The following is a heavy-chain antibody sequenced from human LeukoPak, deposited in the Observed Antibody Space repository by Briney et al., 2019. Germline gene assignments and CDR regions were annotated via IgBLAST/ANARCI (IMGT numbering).Heavy chain of an antibody. CDR3: ARGASYVILTGYSYFDY. Sequence: ASVKVSCKASGYTFTSYGISWVRQAPGQGLEGMGRISTHNGNTNYAQRFQGRVTMTTDTSTSTAYMELRSLRSDDTAVYYCARGASYVILTGYSYFDYWGQGTLVTVSS. CDR1: GYTFTSYG. V-gene: IGHV1-18*01. CDR2: ISTHNGNT. J-gene: IGHJ4*02. D-gene: IGHD3-9*01.